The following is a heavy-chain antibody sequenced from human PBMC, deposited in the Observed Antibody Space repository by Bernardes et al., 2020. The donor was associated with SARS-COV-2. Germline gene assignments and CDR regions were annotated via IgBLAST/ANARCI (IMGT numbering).Heavy chain of an antibody. D-gene: IGHD4-17*01. Sequence: SEPLSLTCTVSGGSISSSSYYWGWIRQPPGKGLEWIGSIYYSGSTYYNPSLKSRVTISVDTSKNQFSLKLSSVTAADTAVYYCAGLLGGTTVVTPVKFWWFDPWGQGTLVTVSS. V-gene: IGHV4-39*01. J-gene: IGHJ5*02. CDR2: IYYSGST. CDR3: AGLLGGTTVVTPVKFWWFDP. CDR1: GGSISSSSYY.